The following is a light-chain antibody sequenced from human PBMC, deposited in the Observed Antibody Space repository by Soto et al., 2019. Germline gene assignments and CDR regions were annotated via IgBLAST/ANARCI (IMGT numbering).Light chain of an antibody. V-gene: IGKV2-28*01. CDR2: LGS. CDR1: QSLLHSNGYNY. CDR3: MHALQTPST. Sequence: EMVMTQSPLSLPVTPGEPASISCRSSQSLLHSNGYNYLDWYLQKPGQSPQLLIFLGSNRAYGGPSRCRGSGAGTDCTLKLSRVEAEDVGVYYFMHALQTPSTFVLGTKLEIK. J-gene: IGKJ2*01.